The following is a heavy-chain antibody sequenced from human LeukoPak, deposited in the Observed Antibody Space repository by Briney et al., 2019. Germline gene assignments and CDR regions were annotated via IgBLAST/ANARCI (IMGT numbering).Heavy chain of an antibody. CDR2: IYYSGST. Sequence: SETLSLTCTVSGGSISSYYWSWIRQPPGKGLEWMGYIYYSGSTKYNPALKSRVTISVDTSKNQFSLNLSSVTAADTAVYYCARTYDSSDCPTGYYYMDVWGKGTTVTVSS. J-gene: IGHJ6*03. CDR1: GGSISSYY. V-gene: IGHV4-59*08. D-gene: IGHD3-22*01. CDR3: ARTYDSSDCPTGYYYMDV.